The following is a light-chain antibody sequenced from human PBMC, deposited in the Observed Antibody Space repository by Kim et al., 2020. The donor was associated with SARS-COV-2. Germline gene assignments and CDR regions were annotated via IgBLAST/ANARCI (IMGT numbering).Light chain of an antibody. V-gene: IGKV3-20*01. CDR3: QQYGRSHQYT. Sequence: VVLTQSPGTLSLSPGETATLSCKASQSISSTYSAWYQQKPGQAPVLLIYGTSNRATGIPDRFSGSGSGRDFTLTISRLEPEDFAVYYCQQYGRSHQYTFVQWTKREI. J-gene: IGKJ2*01. CDR1: QSISSTY. CDR2: GTS.